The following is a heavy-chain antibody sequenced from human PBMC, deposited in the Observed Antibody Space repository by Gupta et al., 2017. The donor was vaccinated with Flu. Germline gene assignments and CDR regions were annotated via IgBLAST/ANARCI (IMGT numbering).Heavy chain of an antibody. Sequence: EVQLVESGGGLVKPGGSLRLSCAASGFTFSSYSMNWVRQAPGKGLEWVSSISSSSSYIYYADSVKGRFTISRDNAKNSLYLQMNSLRAEDTAVYYCARDIWGYYDSSGYYYGGYFDYWGQGTLVTVSS. V-gene: IGHV3-21*01. CDR1: GFTFSSYS. CDR3: ARDIWGYYDSSGYYYGGYFDY. CDR2: ISSSSSYI. D-gene: IGHD3-22*01. J-gene: IGHJ4*02.